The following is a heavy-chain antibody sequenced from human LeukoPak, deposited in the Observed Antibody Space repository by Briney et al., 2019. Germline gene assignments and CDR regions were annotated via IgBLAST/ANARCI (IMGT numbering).Heavy chain of an antibody. CDR1: GFTFGDYA. CDR2: YRSKAYGGTT. V-gene: IGHV3-49*04. J-gene: IGHJ4*02. D-gene: IGHD3-22*01. Sequence: PGGSLRLSCTASGFTFGDYAMSWVRQAPGKGLEWVGFYRSKAYGGTTEYAASVKGRFTISRDDSKSIAYLQMNSLKTEDTAVYYCTRVESDSSSYYYYFDYWGQGTLVTVSS. CDR3: TRVESDSSSYYYYFDY.